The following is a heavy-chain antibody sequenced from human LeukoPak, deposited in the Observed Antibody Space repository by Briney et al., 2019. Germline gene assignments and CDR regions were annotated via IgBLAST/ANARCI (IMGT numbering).Heavy chain of an antibody. V-gene: IGHV4-30-4*01. CDR3: ARYYYDSSGDYYFDY. CDR1: GGSISSGDYY. J-gene: IGHJ4*02. CDR2: IYYSGST. D-gene: IGHD3-22*01. Sequence: SQTLSLTCTVSGGSISSGDYYWSWIRQPPGKGLEWIGYIYYSGSTYYNPSLKSRVTISVDTSKNQFSLKLSSVTAADTAVYYCARYYYDSSGDYYFDYWGQGTLVTVSS.